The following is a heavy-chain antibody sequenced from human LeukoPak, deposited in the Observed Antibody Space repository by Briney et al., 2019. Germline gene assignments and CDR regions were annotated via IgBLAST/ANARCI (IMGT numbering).Heavy chain of an antibody. CDR3: ARDQTGQSSSWYGWLDP. CDR1: GGSFSSYV. D-gene: IGHD6-13*01. Sequence: ASVKVSCKASGGSFSSYVITWVRQAPGQGLEWMGGIIPLFDKTSYAQKFQDRVTITADDSTNTVYLDLASLTSDDTAVYYCARDQTGQSSSWYGWLDPWGQGTMVTVSS. V-gene: IGHV1-69*13. CDR2: IIPLFDKT. J-gene: IGHJ5*02.